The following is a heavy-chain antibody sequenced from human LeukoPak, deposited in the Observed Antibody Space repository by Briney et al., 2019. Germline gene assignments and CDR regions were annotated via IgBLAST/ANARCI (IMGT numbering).Heavy chain of an antibody. V-gene: IGHV3-48*02. CDR3: ARDSSWGFDY. Sequence: GGSLRLSCAASGFTFSSYGMHWVRQAPGKGLEWVSYMRSSDNTIYYADSVRGRFTISRDDAKKSVYLQMNSLRDEDTAMYYCARDSSWGFDYWGLGTLVTVSS. CDR2: MRSSDNTI. D-gene: IGHD6-13*01. CDR1: GFTFSSYG. J-gene: IGHJ4*02.